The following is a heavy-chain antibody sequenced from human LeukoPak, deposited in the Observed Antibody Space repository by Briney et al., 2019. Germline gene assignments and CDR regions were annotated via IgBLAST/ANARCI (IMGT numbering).Heavy chain of an antibody. J-gene: IGHJ5*02. CDR3: ARGGSSSGSYYNWFDP. CDR1: GGSISSGDYY. CDR2: IYYSGST. Sequence: SQTPSLTCTVSGGSISSGDYYWSWIRQPPGKGLEWIGYIYYSGSTYYNPSLKSRVTISVDTSKNQFSLKLSSVTAADTAVYYCARGGSSSGSYYNWFDPWGQGTLVTVSS. V-gene: IGHV4-30-4*01. D-gene: IGHD3-10*01.